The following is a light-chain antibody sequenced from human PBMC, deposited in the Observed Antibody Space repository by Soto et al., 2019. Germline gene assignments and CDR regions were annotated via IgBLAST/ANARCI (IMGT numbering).Light chain of an antibody. J-gene: IGKJ1*01. Sequence: DIQMTQSPSTLSGSVGDSVTITCRASQTISSWLAWYQQKPGKAPKLLIYKASTLKSGVPSRFSGSGSGTEFTLTISSLQPDDCATYYFQHYNSYSEAFGQGTKVELK. CDR3: QHYNSYSEA. V-gene: IGKV1-5*03. CDR1: QTISSW. CDR2: KAS.